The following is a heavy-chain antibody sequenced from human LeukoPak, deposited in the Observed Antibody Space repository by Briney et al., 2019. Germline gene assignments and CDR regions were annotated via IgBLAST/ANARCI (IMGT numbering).Heavy chain of an antibody. J-gene: IGHJ4*02. CDR3: AKGRTPGRLTFGKLSSPDC. CDR2: LRYDSVDE. CDR1: GFAFSDYG. Sequence: GGSLRLSCAASGFAFSDYGMHWVRQAPGKGLEWVAFLRYDSVDEYYANSVKGRIAISRDNSKNTLYLQIQSLRADDTAAYYSAKGRTPGRLTFGKLSSPDCWRQGTLVTVSS. V-gene: IGHV3-30*02. D-gene: IGHD3-16*01.